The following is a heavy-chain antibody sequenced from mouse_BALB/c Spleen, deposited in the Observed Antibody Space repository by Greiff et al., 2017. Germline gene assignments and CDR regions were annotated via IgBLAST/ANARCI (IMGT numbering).Heavy chain of an antibody. V-gene: IGHV5-9-4*01. CDR3: ARVKGDDGNPYAMDY. Sequence: EVHLVESGGGLVKPGGSLKLSCAASGFTFSSYAMSWVRQSPEKRLEWVAEISSGGSYTYYPATVTGRFTISRDNAKNTLYLEMSSLRSEDTAMYYCARVKGDDGNPYAMDYWGQGTSVTVAS. CDR1: GFTFSSYA. D-gene: IGHD2-1*01. J-gene: IGHJ4*01. CDR2: ISSGGSYT.